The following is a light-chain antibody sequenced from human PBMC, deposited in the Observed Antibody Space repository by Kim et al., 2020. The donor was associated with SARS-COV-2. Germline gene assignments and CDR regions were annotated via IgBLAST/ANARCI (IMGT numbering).Light chain of an antibody. CDR1: QSIRQW. V-gene: IGKV1-5*03. J-gene: IGKJ1*01. CDR2: AAS. CDR3: VHYYSNSPWT. Sequence: SVGDRVTITCRASQSIRQWLAWYQQRPGTAPKLLIYAASTLDSGVPSRFSGSGRGTQFTLTIASLQPDDFASYYCVHYYSNSPWTFGQGTKVDIK.